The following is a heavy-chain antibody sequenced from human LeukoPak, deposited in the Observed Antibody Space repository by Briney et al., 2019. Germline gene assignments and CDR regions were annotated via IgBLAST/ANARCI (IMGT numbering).Heavy chain of an antibody. CDR1: GFSFSNAW. J-gene: IGHJ4*02. CDR2: ISSGSSTI. V-gene: IGHV3-48*02. Sequence: GGSLRLSCAASGFSFSNAWMSWVRQAPGKGLEWVSYISSGSSTIYYADSVKGRFTISRDNAKNSLYLQMNSLRDEDTAVYYCARDWYFDYWGQGTLVTVSS. CDR3: ARDWYFDY.